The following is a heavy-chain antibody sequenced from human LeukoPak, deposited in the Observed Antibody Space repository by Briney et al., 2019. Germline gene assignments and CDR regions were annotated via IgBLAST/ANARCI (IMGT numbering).Heavy chain of an antibody. CDR3: ARYGYGRLPPY. CDR1: SGSISNSNYY. J-gene: IGHJ4*02. CDR2: IFYSGST. Sequence: SETLSLTCSVSSGSISNSNYYWGWIRQPPGKGLEWIGNIFYSGSTDYNPSLKSRVTISVDTSKNQFSLKLSSVTAADTAVYYCARYGYGRLPPYWSQGTLVTVSS. D-gene: IGHD5-18*01. V-gene: IGHV4-39*01.